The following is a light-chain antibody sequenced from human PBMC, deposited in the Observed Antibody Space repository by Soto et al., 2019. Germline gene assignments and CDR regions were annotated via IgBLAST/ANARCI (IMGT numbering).Light chain of an antibody. CDR1: QRISTW. V-gene: IGKV1-5*03. CDR3: QQYNTYPLT. CDR2: KAS. Sequence: DIQMTQSPSTLSASVGDRVTITCRASQRISTWLAWYQQKPGKAPKLLIYKASSLESGVPSRFSRSGSGTEFSLTISSLQPDDFATYYCQQYNTYPLTFGGGTTVEL. J-gene: IGKJ4*01.